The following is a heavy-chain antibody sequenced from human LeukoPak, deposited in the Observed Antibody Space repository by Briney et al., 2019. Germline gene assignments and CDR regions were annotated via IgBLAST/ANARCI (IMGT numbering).Heavy chain of an antibody. CDR1: AGSISSYY. D-gene: IGHD2-15*01. CDR3: ARQNLDCSGGSCYGKYYFDY. CDR2: TYKSGST. J-gene: IGHJ4*02. Sequence: SETLSLTCTVSAGSISSYYWSWIRQPAGKGLEWVGYTYKSGSTNYNPSLKSRVTISVDTSKDQFSLKLSSVTAADTAVYYCARQNLDCSGGSCYGKYYFDYWGQGTLVTVSS. V-gene: IGHV4-59*08.